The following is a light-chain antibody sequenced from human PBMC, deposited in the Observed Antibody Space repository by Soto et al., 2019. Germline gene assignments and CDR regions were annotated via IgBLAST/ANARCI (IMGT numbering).Light chain of an antibody. CDR1: SSNIGSNA. V-gene: IGLV1-44*01. CDR3: AAWDDSLKGWV. CDR2: NND. J-gene: IGLJ3*02. Sequence: QSVLTQPPSASGTPGQRVSISCSGSSSNIGSNAVNWYQQLPGTAPKLLIYNNDQRPSGVPDRFSGSKSGTSASLAISGLQSDDEADYFCAAWDDSLKGWVFGGGTKLTVL.